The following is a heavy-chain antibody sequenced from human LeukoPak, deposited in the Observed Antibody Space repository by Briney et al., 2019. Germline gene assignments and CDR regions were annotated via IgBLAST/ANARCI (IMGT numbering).Heavy chain of an antibody. CDR1: AFTFSSYS. CDR2: ISSSSSYI. Sequence: GGSLRLSCAASAFTFSSYSMNWVRQAPGKGLEWVASISSSSSYIYYADSVKGRFTISRDNAKNSLYLQMNTLRAEDTAVYYCARDPGNGYAYNCDYWGQGTLVTVSS. CDR3: ARDPGNGYAYNCDY. J-gene: IGHJ4*02. V-gene: IGHV3-21*01. D-gene: IGHD5-24*01.